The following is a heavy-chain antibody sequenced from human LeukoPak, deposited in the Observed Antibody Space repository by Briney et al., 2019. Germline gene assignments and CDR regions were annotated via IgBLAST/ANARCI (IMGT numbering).Heavy chain of an antibody. CDR1: GFTFSSYA. Sequence: GGSLRLSCAASGFTFSSYALSWVRQAPGKGLEWVSAISGSGGSTYYADSVKGRFTISRDNSKNTLYLQMNSLRAEDTAVYYCAKKRGSGWRYYFDYWGQGTLVTVSS. V-gene: IGHV3-23*01. CDR3: AKKRGSGWRYYFDY. J-gene: IGHJ4*02. CDR2: ISGSGGST. D-gene: IGHD6-19*01.